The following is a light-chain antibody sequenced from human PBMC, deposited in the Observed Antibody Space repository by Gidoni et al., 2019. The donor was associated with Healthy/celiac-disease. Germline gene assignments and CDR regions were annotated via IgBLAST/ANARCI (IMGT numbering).Light chain of an antibody. V-gene: IGLV2-11*01. Sequence: QSALTQPRSVSGSPGQSVTISCTGTSSDGGGYNYVSWYQQHTGKAPKLMIYDVSKRPSGVPDRFSGSKSGNTASLTISGLQAEDEADYYCCSYAGSYTFWVFGGGTKLTVL. J-gene: IGLJ3*02. CDR2: DVS. CDR3: CSYAGSYTFWV. CDR1: SSDGGGYNY.